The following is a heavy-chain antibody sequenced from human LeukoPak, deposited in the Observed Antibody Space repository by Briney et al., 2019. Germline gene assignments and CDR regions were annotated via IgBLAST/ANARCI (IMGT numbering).Heavy chain of an antibody. J-gene: IGHJ1*01. V-gene: IGHV3-11*01. Sequence: NPGGSLRLSCAASGFTLSDFFMTWIRQAPGKGPEWISYISSTGNTIHYADSVKGRFTISSDTAKNSLYLQMHGLRAEDTALYYCARSRFQGYFHSWGQGTLVTVSS. CDR2: ISSTGNTI. D-gene: IGHD3-16*01. CDR1: GFTLSDFF. CDR3: ARSRFQGYFHS.